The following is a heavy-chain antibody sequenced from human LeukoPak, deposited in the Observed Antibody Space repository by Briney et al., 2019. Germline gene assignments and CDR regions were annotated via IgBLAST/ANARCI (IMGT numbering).Heavy chain of an antibody. CDR1: GFTFSSYA. CDR3: ARDFSPYTNGWYAGY. CDR2: VSYDGNNK. Sequence: GGSLRLSCTVSGFTFSSYAIHWVRQAPGKGLEWVAVVSYDGNNKYYADSVRGRFTISRDNSKDTLYLQMNSLRAEDTAVYYCARDFSPYTNGWYAGYWGQGTLVTVSS. V-gene: IGHV3-30-3*01. J-gene: IGHJ4*02. D-gene: IGHD6-19*01.